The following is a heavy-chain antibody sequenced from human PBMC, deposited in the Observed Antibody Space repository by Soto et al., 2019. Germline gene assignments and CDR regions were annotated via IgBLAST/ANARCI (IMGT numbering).Heavy chain of an antibody. Sequence: ASVKVSCKASGYTFTSYDINWVRQATGQGLEWMGWMNPNSGNTGYAQKFQGRVTMTRNTSISTAYMELSSLGYEDTAAYYCATGYCDFWSGYFSDYYYGMDVWGLGTTVTVS. CDR2: MNPNSGNT. D-gene: IGHD3-3*01. CDR1: GYTFTSYD. CDR3: ATGYCDFWSGYFSDYYYGMDV. V-gene: IGHV1-8*01. J-gene: IGHJ6*02.